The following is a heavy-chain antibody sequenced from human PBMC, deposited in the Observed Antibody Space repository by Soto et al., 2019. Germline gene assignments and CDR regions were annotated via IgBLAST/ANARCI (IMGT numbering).Heavy chain of an antibody. CDR1: GSRFSNYV. D-gene: IGHD6-13*01. V-gene: IGHV1-69*06. J-gene: IGHJ4*02. Sequence: ASVKVSCKVSGSRFSNYVISWVRQAPGHGLEWLGRIIPIFNSTKYAQSFQGRVTITADKSTSTASLQMNSLRSDDTAIYYCVRDLGQQAYSFEYWGQGTVVTVSS. CDR2: IIPIFNST. CDR3: VRDLGQQAYSFEY.